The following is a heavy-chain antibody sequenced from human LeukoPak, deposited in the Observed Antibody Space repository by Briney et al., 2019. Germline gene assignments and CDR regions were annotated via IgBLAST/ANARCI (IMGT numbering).Heavy chain of an antibody. D-gene: IGHD1-1*01. CDR1: GYSISSGYY. CDR3: ARQPWYNWNSVPYYYYYMDV. V-gene: IGHV4-38-2*01. J-gene: IGHJ6*03. Sequence: SETLSLTCAVSGYSISSGYYWGWIRQPPGKGLECIGSIYHSGSTYYNPSLKSRVTISVDTSKNQFSLKLSSVTAADTAVYYCARQPWYNWNSVPYYYYYMDVWGKGTTVTVSS. CDR2: IYHSGST.